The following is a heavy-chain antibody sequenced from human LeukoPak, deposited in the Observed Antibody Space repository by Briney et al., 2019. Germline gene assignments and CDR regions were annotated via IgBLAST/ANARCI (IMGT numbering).Heavy chain of an antibody. J-gene: IGHJ4*02. CDR3: AREGYYDSGSSPTFYFDY. Sequence: GGSLRLSCAASGFTFSSYSMNWVRQAPGKGLEWVSSISSSSSYIYYADSVKSRFTISRDNAKNSLYLQMNSLRAEDTAVYYCAREGYYDSGSSPTFYFDYWGQGTLVTVSS. V-gene: IGHV3-21*01. CDR2: ISSSSSYI. CDR1: GFTFSSYS. D-gene: IGHD3-10*01.